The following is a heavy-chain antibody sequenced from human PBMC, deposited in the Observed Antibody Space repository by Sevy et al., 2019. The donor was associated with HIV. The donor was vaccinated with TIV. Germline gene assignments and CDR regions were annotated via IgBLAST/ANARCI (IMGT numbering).Heavy chain of an antibody. CDR1: GGSINSDH. Sequence: SETLSLTCTVSGGSINSDHWNWIRQPPGKGLEWIGYVYYTGGTNYNPSLKNRVTISVDRTKNQFSLRLTSVTAADTAVYYCARRNDFDIGGQGTMFTVSS. V-gene: IGHV4-59*08. CDR2: VYYTGGT. CDR3: ARRNDFDI. J-gene: IGHJ3*02.